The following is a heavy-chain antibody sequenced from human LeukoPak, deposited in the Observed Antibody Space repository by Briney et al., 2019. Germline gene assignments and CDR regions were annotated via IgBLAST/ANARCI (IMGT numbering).Heavy chain of an antibody. V-gene: IGHV3-23*01. CDR3: AKGRGHCINGVCHNYYYMDV. CDR2: ISGSGGRT. J-gene: IGHJ6*03. D-gene: IGHD2-8*01. Sequence: GGSLRPSCAASGFTFSSYAMSWVRQAPGKGLEWVSSISGSGGRTDYADSVKGRFTISRDNSKNTLYLQMNSLRADDTAVYYCAKGRGHCINGVCHNYYYMDVWGKGTTVTVS. CDR1: GFTFSSYA.